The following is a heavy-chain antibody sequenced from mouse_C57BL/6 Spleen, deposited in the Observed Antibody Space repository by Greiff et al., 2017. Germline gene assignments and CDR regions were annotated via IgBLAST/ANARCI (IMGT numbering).Heavy chain of an antibody. V-gene: IGHV1-74*01. J-gene: IGHJ3*01. CDR1: GYTFTSYW. CDR3: AICYKLSAFAY. Sequence: QVQLQQPGAELVKPGASVKVSCKASGYTFTSYWMHWVKQRPGQGLEWIGRIHPSDSDTNYNQKFKGKATLTVDKSSSTAYMQLSSLISEDAAVYYCAICYKLSAFAYWGQGTLVTVSA. D-gene: IGHD1-1*01. CDR2: IHPSDSDT.